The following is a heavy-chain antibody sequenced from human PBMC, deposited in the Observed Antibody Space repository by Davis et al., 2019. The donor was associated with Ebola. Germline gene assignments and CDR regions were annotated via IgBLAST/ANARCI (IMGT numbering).Heavy chain of an antibody. V-gene: IGHV3-11*04. CDR3: ARFQTAYYYDSSGYYTEYYFDY. CDR1: GFTFSNAW. Sequence: GESLKISCAASGFTFSNAWMNWVRQAPGKGLEWVSYISSSGSTIYYADSVKGRFTISRDNAKNSLYLQMNSLRAEDTAVYYCARFQTAYYYDSSGYYTEYYFDYWGQGTLVTVSS. J-gene: IGHJ4*02. D-gene: IGHD3-22*01. CDR2: ISSSGSTI.